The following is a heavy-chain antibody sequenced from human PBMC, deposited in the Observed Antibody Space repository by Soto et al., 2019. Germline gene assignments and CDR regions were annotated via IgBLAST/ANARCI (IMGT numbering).Heavy chain of an antibody. CDR2: ISTDENKT. Sequence: GGSLRLSCAASGFTFRSYHLHWVRQAPGKGLEWVATISTDENKTYYTDSMKGRFTISRDNSKNTLYLQVNSLRAEDTAVYYCARAMDTAMTSKDNWFDPWGQGTLVTISS. CDR3: ARAMDTAMTSKDNWFDP. J-gene: IGHJ5*02. V-gene: IGHV3-30-3*01. D-gene: IGHD5-18*01. CDR1: GFTFRSYH.